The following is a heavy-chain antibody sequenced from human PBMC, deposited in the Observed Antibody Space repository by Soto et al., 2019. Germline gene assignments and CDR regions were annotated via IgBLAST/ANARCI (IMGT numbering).Heavy chain of an antibody. V-gene: IGHV5-51*01. CDR3: ARSYCSNTTCYEDY. CDR1: GNSFSSYW. CDR2: IYPGDSDT. J-gene: IGHJ4*02. Sequence: GESLKISCKGSGNSFSSYWIGWVRQMPGKGLEWMGVIYPGDSDTIYSPSFQGQVTISADKSISTAFLQWGSLKASDTAMYYCARSYCSNTTCYEDYWGQGTLVTVSS. D-gene: IGHD2-2*01.